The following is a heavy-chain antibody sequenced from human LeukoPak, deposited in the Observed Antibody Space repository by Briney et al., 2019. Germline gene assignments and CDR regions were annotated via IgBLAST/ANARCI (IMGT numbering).Heavy chain of an antibody. CDR1: GGSISSSSYY. CDR3: ARYAEAYFYYYYMDV. CDR2: ISYSGST. J-gene: IGHJ6*03. V-gene: IGHV4-39*01. Sequence: ETLSLTCSVSGGSISSSSYYWVWIRQPPGKGLEWIASISYSGSTYYNPSLKSRVTISVDTSKNQLSLKLSSVTAADTAVFYCARYAEAYFYYYYMDVWGKGTTVTVS.